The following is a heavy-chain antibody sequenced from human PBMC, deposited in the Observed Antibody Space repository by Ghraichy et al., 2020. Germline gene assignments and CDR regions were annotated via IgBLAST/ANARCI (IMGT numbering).Heavy chain of an antibody. V-gene: IGHV3-48*02. CDR3: ARVGQEYCGGDCFSGNWFDP. CDR1: GFTFSKYS. J-gene: IGHJ5*02. D-gene: IGHD2-21*02. Sequence: GGSLRLSCAASGFTFSKYSMNWVRQAPGKGLEWIAYISSSSGTIYYADSLKGRFTISRDNAKNSLYLQINSLRDEDTAVYYCARVGQEYCGGDCFSGNWFDPWGQGTLVTVSS. CDR2: ISSSSGTI.